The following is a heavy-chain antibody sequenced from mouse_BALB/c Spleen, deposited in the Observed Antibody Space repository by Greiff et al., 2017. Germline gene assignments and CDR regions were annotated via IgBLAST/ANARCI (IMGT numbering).Heavy chain of an antibody. Sequence: EVMLVESGRGLVKPGGSLKLSCAASGFAFSSYDMSWVRQTPEKRLEWVAYISSGGGSTYYPDTVKGRFTISRDNAKNTLYLQMSSLKSEDTAMYYCARHGSSHYFDYWGQGTTLTVSS. CDR3: ARHGSSHYFDY. J-gene: IGHJ2*01. CDR1: GFAFSSYD. CDR2: ISSGGGST. V-gene: IGHV5-12-1*01. D-gene: IGHD1-1*01.